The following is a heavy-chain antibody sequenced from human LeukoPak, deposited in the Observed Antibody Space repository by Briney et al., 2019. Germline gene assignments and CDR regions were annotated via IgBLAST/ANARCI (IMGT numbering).Heavy chain of an antibody. D-gene: IGHD2-2*02. CDR2: IYHSGST. V-gene: IGHV4-38-2*01. J-gene: IGHJ4*02. CDR1: GYFISSGYY. CDR3: ARPLGYCSSTSCYTYFDY. Sequence: SETLSLTCAVSGYFISSGYYWGWIRPPPGKGLERIGSIYHSGSTYYNPSLKSRVTISVDTSKNQFSLKLSSVTAADTAVYYCARPLGYCSSTSCYTYFDYWGQGTLVTVSS.